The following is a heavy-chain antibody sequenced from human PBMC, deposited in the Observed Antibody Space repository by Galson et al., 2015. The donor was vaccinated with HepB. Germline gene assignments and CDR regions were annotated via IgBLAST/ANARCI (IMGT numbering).Heavy chain of an antibody. Sequence: SVKVSCKASGYTFTSYGISWVRQAPGQGLEWVGWISAYNGNTNYAQKLQGRVTMTTDTSTSTAYIELRSLRSDDTAVYYCARASHLPGYYYYYMDVWGKGTTVTVSS. J-gene: IGHJ6*03. CDR1: GYTFTSYG. CDR2: ISAYNGNT. V-gene: IGHV1-18*01. CDR3: ARASHLPGYYYYYMDV. D-gene: IGHD1-1*01.